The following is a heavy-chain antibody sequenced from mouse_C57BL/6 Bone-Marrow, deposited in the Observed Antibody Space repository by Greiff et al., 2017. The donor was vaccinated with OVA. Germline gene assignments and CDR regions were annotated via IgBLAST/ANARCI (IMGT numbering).Heavy chain of an antibody. V-gene: IGHV1-64*01. Sequence: VQLQQPGAELVKPGASVKLSCKASGYTFTSYWMHWVKQRPGQGLEWIGMIHPNSGSTNYNEKFKSKATLTVDKSSSTAYMQLSSLTSEDSAVYYCARHGSSYYFDYWGQGTTLTVSS. CDR1: GYTFTSYW. CDR2: IHPNSGST. J-gene: IGHJ2*01. CDR3: ARHGSSYYFDY. D-gene: IGHD1-1*01.